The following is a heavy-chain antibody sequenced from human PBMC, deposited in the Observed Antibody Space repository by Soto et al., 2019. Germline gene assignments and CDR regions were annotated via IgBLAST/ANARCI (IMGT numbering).Heavy chain of an antibody. CDR1: GYTFTIYA. D-gene: IGHD3-10*01. V-gene: IGHV1-3*01. CDR2: INAGNGNT. CDR3: ARDMGFGLSDY. Sequence: GASVKVSCKASGYTFTIYAMHWVLQAPGQRLEWMGWINAGNGNTKYSQKFQGRVTITRDTSASTAYMELSSLRSEDTAVYYCARDMGFGLSDYWGQGTLVTVSS. J-gene: IGHJ4*02.